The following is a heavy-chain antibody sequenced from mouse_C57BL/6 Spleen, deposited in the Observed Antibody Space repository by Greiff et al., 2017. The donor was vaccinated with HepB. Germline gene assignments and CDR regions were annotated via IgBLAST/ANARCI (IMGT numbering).Heavy chain of an antibody. CDR2: IDPSDSYT. CDR1: GYTFTSYW. Sequence: QVQLKQPGAELVMPGASVKLSCKASGYTFTSYWMHWVKQRPGQGLEWIGEIDPSDSYTNYNQKFKGKSTLTVDKSSSTAYMQLSSLTSEDSAVYYCARRYDGYYVRGAMDYWGQGTSVTVSS. D-gene: IGHD2-3*01. V-gene: IGHV1-69*01. CDR3: ARRYDGYYVRGAMDY. J-gene: IGHJ4*01.